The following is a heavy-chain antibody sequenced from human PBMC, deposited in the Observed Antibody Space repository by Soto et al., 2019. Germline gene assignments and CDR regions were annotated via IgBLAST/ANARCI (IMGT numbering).Heavy chain of an antibody. CDR3: ARDLGYYDSSGYFDY. CDR2: ISSSGDII. V-gene: IGHV3-11*01. D-gene: IGHD3-22*01. J-gene: IGHJ4*02. CDR1: GFTFSDHY. Sequence: QVQLVESGGGLVKPGGSLRLSCAASGFTFSDHYMSWIRQAPGKGLEWVSYISSSGDIIYYADSVKGRFTISRDNAKNSLFLQMNSLRAEDTAVYYCARDLGYYDSSGYFDYWGQGTLVTVSS.